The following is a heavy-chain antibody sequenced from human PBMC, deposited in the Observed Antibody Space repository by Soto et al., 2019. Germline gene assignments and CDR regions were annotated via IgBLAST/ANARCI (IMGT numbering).Heavy chain of an antibody. CDR1: GGTFSSYA. J-gene: IGHJ6*02. D-gene: IGHD6-6*01. Sequence: SVKVSCKASGGTFSSYAISWVRQAPGQGLEWMGGIIPIFGTANYAQKFQGRVTITADKSTSTAYMELSSLRSEDTAVYYCARDHPLSSSEDSYYYYGMDVWGQGTTVTVSS. CDR3: ARDHPLSSSEDSYYYYGMDV. CDR2: IIPIFGTA. V-gene: IGHV1-69*06.